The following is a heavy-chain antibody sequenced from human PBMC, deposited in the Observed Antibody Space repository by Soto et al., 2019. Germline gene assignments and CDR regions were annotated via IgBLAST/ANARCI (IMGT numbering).Heavy chain of an antibody. CDR1: GFIFGHYA. CDR2: ISYTGSTI. CDR3: ARGLRNYYDRSGLHY. V-gene: IGHV3-48*03. J-gene: IGHJ4*02. Sequence: GGSLRLSCAGSGFIFGHYAMTWVRQAPGKGLEWVSYISYTGSTIYYADSVRGRFTISRDNSKNSLYLQMNSLRAEDTAVYYCARGLRNYYDRSGLHYWGQGTLVTVSS. D-gene: IGHD3-22*01.